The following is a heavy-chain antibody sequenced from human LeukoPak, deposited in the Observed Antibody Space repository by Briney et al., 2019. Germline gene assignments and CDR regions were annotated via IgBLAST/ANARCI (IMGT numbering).Heavy chain of an antibody. V-gene: IGHV1-2*02. CDR1: GFTFTGYY. Sequence: GGSLRLSCAASGFTFTGYYMHWVRQAPGQGLEWMGWINPNSGGTNYAQKFQGRVTMTRDTSISTAYMELSRLRSDDTAVYYCARGSHYVWGSYRRNRNWFDPWGQGTLVTVSS. D-gene: IGHD3-16*02. CDR3: ARGSHYVWGSYRRNRNWFDP. CDR2: INPNSGGT. J-gene: IGHJ5*02.